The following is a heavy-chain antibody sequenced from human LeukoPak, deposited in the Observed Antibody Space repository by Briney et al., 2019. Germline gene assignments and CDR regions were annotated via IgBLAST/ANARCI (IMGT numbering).Heavy chain of an antibody. CDR3: ARTLRLGTPRAFDI. CDR1: GFTFSSYW. Sequence: GGSLTLSCVVSGFTFSSYWMNWVRQAPGKGLEWVANIHEEGSDKYYVDSVKGRFTISRDNAKNSLYLQMNSLRAEDTALYYCARTLRLGTPRAFDIWGRGTMVTVSS. V-gene: IGHV3-7*05. CDR2: IHEEGSDK. D-gene: IGHD1-14*01. J-gene: IGHJ3*02.